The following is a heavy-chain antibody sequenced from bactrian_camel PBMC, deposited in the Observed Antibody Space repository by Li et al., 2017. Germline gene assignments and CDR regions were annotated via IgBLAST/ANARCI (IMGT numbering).Heavy chain of an antibody. CDR3: ANTTVVTGKRTGVLYKY. Sequence: VQLVESGGGLVQPGGSLRLSCAASGFAFSNNAMTWIRQVPGKRLEWVSAINSGGSSTYYRDSVKGRFTISRDDAKNTLYLQLNSLKTEDTAMYYCANTTVVTGKRTGVLYKYWGQGTQVTVS. J-gene: IGHJ4*01. CDR1: GFAFSNNA. V-gene: IGHV3S31*01. CDR2: INSGGSST. D-gene: IGHD6*01.